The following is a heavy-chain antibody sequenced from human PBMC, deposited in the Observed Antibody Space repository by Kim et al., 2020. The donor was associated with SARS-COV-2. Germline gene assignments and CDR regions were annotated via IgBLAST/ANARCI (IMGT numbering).Heavy chain of an antibody. D-gene: IGHD6-25*01. J-gene: IGHJ5*02. Sequence: YYRSSLKSRLTISVDTSKNQFSLKRSSVTAADTAVYYCARQGLAAGWFDPWGQGTLVTVSS. CDR3: ARQGLAAGWFDP. V-gene: IGHV4-39*01.